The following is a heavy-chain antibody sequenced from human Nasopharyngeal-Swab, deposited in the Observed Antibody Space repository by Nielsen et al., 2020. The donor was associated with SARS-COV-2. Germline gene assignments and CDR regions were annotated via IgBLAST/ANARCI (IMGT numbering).Heavy chain of an antibody. CDR2: IVVGSGNT. D-gene: IGHD3-22*01. J-gene: IGHJ3*02. Sequence: WVRQAPGQRLEWIGWIVVGSGNTSYAQKFQERVTITRDMSTSTAYMELSSLRSEDTAVYYCATDSSGYHDAFDIWGQGTMVTVSS. CDR3: ATDSSGYHDAFDI. V-gene: IGHV1-58*01.